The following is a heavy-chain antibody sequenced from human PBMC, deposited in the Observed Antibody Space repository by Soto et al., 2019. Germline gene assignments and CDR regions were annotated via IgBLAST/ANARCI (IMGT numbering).Heavy chain of an antibody. D-gene: IGHD6-19*01. CDR1: GYTFSSYG. J-gene: IGHJ6*02. Sequence: GASVKVSFKASGYTFSSYGINCLRHAPGQLLEWLLWIIPYDLNTNYAQILQGRVSMTTYTSTNTAYMEVRSLISDYTALYYCAXGGYYVSSGSRNYHYYGMNVWGQGTTVTVSS. CDR3: AXGGYYVSSGSRNYHYYGMNV. V-gene: IGHV1-18*01. CDR2: IIPYDLNT.